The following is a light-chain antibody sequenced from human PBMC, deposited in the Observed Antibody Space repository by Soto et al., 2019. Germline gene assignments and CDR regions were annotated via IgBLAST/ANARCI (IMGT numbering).Light chain of an antibody. J-gene: IGKJ4*01. V-gene: IGKV3-15*01. CDR3: QQHANWPPLS. CDR1: QNVRDQ. CDR2: TAS. Sequence: ELVMTQSQATLSVSPGERATLSCRASQNVRDQLVWYQQRPGQAPRLLIHTASTRATGIPARFSGSGSGTEFTLTIISLQSEAVAVYYCQQHANWPPLSFGGGTKVEIK.